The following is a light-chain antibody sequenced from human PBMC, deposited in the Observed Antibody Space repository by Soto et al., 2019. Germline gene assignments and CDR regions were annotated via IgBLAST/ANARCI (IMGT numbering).Light chain of an antibody. V-gene: IGKV3-20*01. CDR1: QGVSSIL. Sequence: EVVLTQSPGTLSLSPGERATLSCRASQGVSSILLAWYQQTPGQAPRLLIDGASSRATGIPDRFSGSGSGTDFTLTGSRLEPEDVAVYYCQQNGTSPIFGGGTKLEIK. J-gene: IGKJ4*01. CDR3: QQNGTSPI. CDR2: GAS.